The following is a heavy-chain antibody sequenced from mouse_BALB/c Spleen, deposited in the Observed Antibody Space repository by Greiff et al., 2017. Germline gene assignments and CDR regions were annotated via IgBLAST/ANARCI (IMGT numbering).Heavy chain of an antibody. Sequence: VQLQQSGAELMKPGASVKISCKATGYTFSSYWIEWVKQRPGHGLEWIGEILPGSGSTNYNEKFKGKATFTADTSSNTAYMQLSSLTSEDSAVYYCARGKGYYYAMDYWGQGTSVTVSS. J-gene: IGHJ4*01. CDR1: GYTFSSYW. V-gene: IGHV1-9*01. D-gene: IGHD2-2*01. CDR2: ILPGSGST. CDR3: ARGKGYYYAMDY.